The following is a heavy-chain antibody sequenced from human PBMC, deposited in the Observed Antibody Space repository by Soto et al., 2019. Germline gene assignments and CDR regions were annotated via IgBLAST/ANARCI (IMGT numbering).Heavy chain of an antibody. J-gene: IGHJ4*02. V-gene: IGHV3-23*01. CDR3: AKALLLYYYDSSGYMYYFDY. CDR1: GFTFSSYA. D-gene: IGHD3-22*01. Sequence: EVQLLESGGGLVQPGGSLRLSCAASGFTFSSYAMSWVRQAPGKGLEWVSAISGSGGSTYYADSVKGRFTISRDNSKNTLYLQMNSLRVEDTAVYHCAKALLLYYYDSSGYMYYFDYWGQGTLVTVSS. CDR2: ISGSGGST.